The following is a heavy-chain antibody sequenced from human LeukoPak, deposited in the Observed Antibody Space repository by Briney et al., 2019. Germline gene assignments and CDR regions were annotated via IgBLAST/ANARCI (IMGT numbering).Heavy chain of an antibody. D-gene: IGHD6-13*01. CDR2: TFYSGRT. J-gene: IGHJ4*02. Sequence: SGTLSLTCTVSGGSISSSTYYWGWVRQPPGKGLEWIGSTFYSGRTYYNPSLKSRVTMSVDTSKNQFSLRLSSVNAADTAVYYCARDILATSIAAPYYWGQGTLVTVSS. CDR1: GGSISSSTYY. CDR3: ARDILATSIAAPYY. V-gene: IGHV4-39*07.